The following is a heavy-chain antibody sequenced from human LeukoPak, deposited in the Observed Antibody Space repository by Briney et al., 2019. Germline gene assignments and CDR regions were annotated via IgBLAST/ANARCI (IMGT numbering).Heavy chain of an antibody. CDR3: ARGIRYATLPY. Sequence: GASVKVSCKASGYTFIDYGFTWLRQAPGQRLEWMGRINTLDGNTDYAQKFQDRVSMTTDTSTNTAYMELRSLRPDDTAVYYCARGIRYATLPYWGQGTLVTVSS. V-gene: IGHV1-18*01. J-gene: IGHJ4*02. D-gene: IGHD3-9*01. CDR2: INTLDGNT. CDR1: GYTFIDYG.